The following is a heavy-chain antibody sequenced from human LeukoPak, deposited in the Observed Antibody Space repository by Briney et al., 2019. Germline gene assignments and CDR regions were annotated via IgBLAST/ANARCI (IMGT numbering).Heavy chain of an antibody. CDR1: GFSVSNNY. J-gene: IGHJ4*02. CDR2: ISSSSSYI. CDR3: ARDHGGFDYIDY. D-gene: IGHD3-10*01. Sequence: GGSLRLSCAASGFSVSNNYMSWVRQAPGKGLEWVSSISSSSSYIYYADSVKGRFTISRDNAKNSLYLQMNSLRAEDTAVYYCARDHGGFDYIDYWGQGTLVTVSS. V-gene: IGHV3-21*01.